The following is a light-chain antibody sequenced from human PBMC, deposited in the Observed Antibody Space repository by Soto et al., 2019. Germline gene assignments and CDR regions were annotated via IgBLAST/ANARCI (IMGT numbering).Light chain of an antibody. Sequence: QSALTQPPSASGSPGRSVTISCTGISSDVGGYGYVSWYQQHPGKAPKLMIFEVTKRASGVPNRFSGSKSGNTASLTVSGLQAEDEADYYCSSYAGINTDVVFGGGTKVTVL. CDR2: EVT. J-gene: IGLJ2*01. CDR1: SSDVGGYGY. CDR3: SSYAGINTDVV. V-gene: IGLV2-8*01.